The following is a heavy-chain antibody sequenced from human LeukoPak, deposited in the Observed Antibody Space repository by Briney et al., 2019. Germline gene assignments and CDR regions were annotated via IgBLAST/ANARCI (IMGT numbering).Heavy chain of an antibody. CDR2: IKQDASEI. J-gene: IGHJ3*02. Sequence: GGSLRLSCAASGVAISGYWMSWVRQAPGKGLEWVANIKQDASEIYYVGSVKGRFTISRDNAKNSVFLQMDNLRAEDTAVFYCARDSASCRGCAFDIWGHGTVVTVSS. D-gene: IGHD2-2*01. CDR1: GVAISGYW. V-gene: IGHV3-7*01. CDR3: ARDSASCRGCAFDI.